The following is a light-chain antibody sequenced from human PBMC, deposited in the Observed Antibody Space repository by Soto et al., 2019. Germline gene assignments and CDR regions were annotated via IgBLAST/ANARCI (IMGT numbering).Light chain of an antibody. V-gene: IGLV2-14*01. CDR3: SSYTSSSTLWV. J-gene: IGLJ1*01. CDR2: EVS. Sequence: QSVLTQPASVSGSPGQSITISCTGTSSDVGGYNYVSWYQQHPGKAPKLMIYEVSNRPSGVSNRFPGSKSGNTASLTISGLQAEDEADYYCSSYTSSSTLWVFGTGTTV. CDR1: SSDVGGYNY.